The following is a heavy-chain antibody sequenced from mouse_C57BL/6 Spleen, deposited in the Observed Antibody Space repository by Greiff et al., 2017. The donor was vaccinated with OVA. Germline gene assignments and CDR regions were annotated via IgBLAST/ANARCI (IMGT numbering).Heavy chain of an antibody. CDR3: TEGGHSKGFAY. D-gene: IGHD2-5*01. Sequence: EVKLMESGAELVRPGASVKLSCTASGFNIKDYYMHWVKQRPEQGLEWIGRIDPEDGDTEYAPKFQGKATMTADTSSNTAYLQLSSLTSEDTAVYYCTEGGHSKGFAYWGQGTLVTVSA. CDR1: GFNIKDYY. J-gene: IGHJ3*01. V-gene: IGHV14-1*01. CDR2: IDPEDGDT.